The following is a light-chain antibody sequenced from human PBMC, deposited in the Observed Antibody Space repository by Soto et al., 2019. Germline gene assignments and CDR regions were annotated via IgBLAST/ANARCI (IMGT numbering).Light chain of an antibody. CDR2: GAS. Sequence: EIVMTQSPATLSVSPGERATLSCRASQSVSSNLAWYQQKPGQAPRLLIYGASTRATGIPARFSGSGSGTEFTLTISILQSEDFAVYYCQQYNNWPPLFTFGPGTKVDI. J-gene: IGKJ3*01. CDR1: QSVSSN. V-gene: IGKV3-15*01. CDR3: QQYNNWPPLFT.